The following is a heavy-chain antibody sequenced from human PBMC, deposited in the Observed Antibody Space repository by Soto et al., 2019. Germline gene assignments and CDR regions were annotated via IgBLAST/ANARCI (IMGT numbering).Heavy chain of an antibody. CDR3: ARVRVTGFAGGDAFDI. Sequence: ASVKVSCKASGYTFTGYYMHWVRQAPGQGLEWMGWINPNSGGTNYAQKFQGWVTMTRDTSISTAYMELSRLRSDDTAVYYCARVRVTGFAGGDAFDIWGQGTMVTVSS. J-gene: IGHJ3*02. CDR2: INPNSGGT. D-gene: IGHD1-20*01. V-gene: IGHV1-2*04. CDR1: GYTFTGYY.